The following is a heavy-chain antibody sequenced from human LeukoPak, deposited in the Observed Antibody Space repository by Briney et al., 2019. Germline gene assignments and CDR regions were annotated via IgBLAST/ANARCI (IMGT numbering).Heavy chain of an antibody. CDR3: ARGRLLWFGELPGSGGLFDP. J-gene: IGHJ5*02. CDR2: IKQDGSEK. Sequence: PGGSLRLSCAASGFTFNNYWMTWVRQAPGLGLEWVANIKQDGSEKYYVDSVKGRFTISRDNSKNSLYLQMNSLRAEDTAVYYCARGRLLWFGELPGSGGLFDPWGQGTLVTVSS. CDR1: GFTFNNYW. V-gene: IGHV3-7*04. D-gene: IGHD3-10*01.